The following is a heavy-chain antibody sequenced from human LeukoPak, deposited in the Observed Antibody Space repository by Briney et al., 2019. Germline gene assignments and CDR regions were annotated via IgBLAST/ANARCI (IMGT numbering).Heavy chain of an antibody. CDR1: GFTFSSYE. CDR2: ISGSGGST. CDR3: AKASGESYCTNGVCYTDYFDY. Sequence: GGSLRLSCAASGFTFSSYEMNWVRQAPGKGLEWVSAISGSGGSTYYADSVKGRFTISRDNSKNTLYLQMNSLRAEDTAVYYCAKASGESYCTNGVCYTDYFDYWGQGTLVTVSS. J-gene: IGHJ4*02. V-gene: IGHV3-23*01. D-gene: IGHD2-8*01.